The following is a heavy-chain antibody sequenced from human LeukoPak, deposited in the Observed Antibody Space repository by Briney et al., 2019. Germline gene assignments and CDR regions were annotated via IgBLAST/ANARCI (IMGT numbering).Heavy chain of an antibody. D-gene: IGHD2-15*01. J-gene: IGHJ5*02. Sequence: SVKVSCKASGGTFSSYAISWVRQAPGQGLEWMGGIIPIFGTANYAQKFQGRVTITADESTSTAYMELSSLRSEDTAVYYCARDEVVHCSGGSCYSGHNWFDPWGQVTLVTVSS. CDR2: IIPIFGTA. CDR1: GGTFSSYA. V-gene: IGHV1-69*13. CDR3: ARDEVVHCSGGSCYSGHNWFDP.